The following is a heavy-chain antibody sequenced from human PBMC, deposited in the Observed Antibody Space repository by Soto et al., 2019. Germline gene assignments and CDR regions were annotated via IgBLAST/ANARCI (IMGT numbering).Heavy chain of an antibody. CDR3: ARAKEYSSSSGMDV. Sequence: PSETLSLTCAISGDSVSSNNAAWNWIRQSPSRGLEWLGRTYYRSRWYNDYAVSVKSRISFNPDTSKNQFSLQMKSVIPEDTAEYYCARAKEYSSSSGMDVWGQGTTVTVSS. D-gene: IGHD6-6*01. CDR2: TYYRSRWYN. CDR1: GDSVSSNNAA. V-gene: IGHV6-1*01. J-gene: IGHJ6*02.